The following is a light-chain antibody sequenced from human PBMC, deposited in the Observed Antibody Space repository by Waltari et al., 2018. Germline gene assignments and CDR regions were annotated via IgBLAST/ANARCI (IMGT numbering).Light chain of an antibody. CDR3: QVWDANTDPGV. CDR2: YDN. CDR1: NIESKS. Sequence: SYVLTQPPSVSVAPGETARITCGGNNIESKSLHWYPQRPGQAPVVVISYDNDRAAGIPERFSGSNSGNTATLTISRVEAGDEADYYCQVWDANTDPGVFGTGTEVTVL. V-gene: IGLV3-21*01. J-gene: IGLJ1*01.